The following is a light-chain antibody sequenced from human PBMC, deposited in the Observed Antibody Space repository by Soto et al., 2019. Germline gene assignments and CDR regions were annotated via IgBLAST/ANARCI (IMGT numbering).Light chain of an antibody. CDR3: GTWDSGLSAV. CDR1: SSNIGHNY. CDR2: DNN. J-gene: IGLJ2*01. Sequence: QSVLTQPPSVSAAPGQKVTISCSGSSSNIGHNYVSWYQHLPGTAPKLLIYDNNKRPSGIPDRFSGSQSGTSATLGITGLQTGDEADYYCGTWDSGLSAVFGGGTKVTVL. V-gene: IGLV1-51*01.